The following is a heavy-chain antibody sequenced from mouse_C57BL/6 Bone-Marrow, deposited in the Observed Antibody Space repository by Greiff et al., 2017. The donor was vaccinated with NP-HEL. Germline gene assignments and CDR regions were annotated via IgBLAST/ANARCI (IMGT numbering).Heavy chain of an antibody. CDR2: INPSTGGT. V-gene: IGHV1-42*01. CDR3: ARFLYYYGSSPTYWYFDV. J-gene: IGHJ1*03. D-gene: IGHD1-1*01. Sequence: VQLQQSGPELVKPGASVKISCKASGYSFTGYYMNWVTQSPETSLEWIGEINPSTGGTTYNQKFKAKATLTVDKSSSTAYMQLKSLTSEDSAVYYCARFLYYYGSSPTYWYFDVWGTGTTVTVSS. CDR1: GYSFTGYY.